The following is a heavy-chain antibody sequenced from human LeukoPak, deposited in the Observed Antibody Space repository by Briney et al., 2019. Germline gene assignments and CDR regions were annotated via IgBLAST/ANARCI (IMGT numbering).Heavy chain of an antibody. J-gene: IGHJ4*02. D-gene: IGHD6-13*01. Sequence: SETLSLTCAVYGGSFSGYYWSWVRQPPGKGLEWIGEINHSGSTNYNPSLKSRVTISVDTSKNQFSLKLSSVTAADTAVYYCARDGGSSWSALDYWGQGTLVTVSS. CDR2: INHSGST. CDR3: ARDGGSSWSALDY. CDR1: GGSFSGYY. V-gene: IGHV4-34*01.